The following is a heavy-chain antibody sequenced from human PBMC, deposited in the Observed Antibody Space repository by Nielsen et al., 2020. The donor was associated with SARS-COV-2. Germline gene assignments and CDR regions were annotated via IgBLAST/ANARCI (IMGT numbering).Heavy chain of an antibody. CDR2: ISGSGGIT. D-gene: IGHD2-15*01. J-gene: IGHJ4*02. Sequence: GESLKISCAASGFTFSSYAMSWVRQAPGKGLEWVSAISGSGGITYYGDSVKGRFTISRDNSKNTLYLQMNSLRAEDTAVYYCAKDLIAVIVATASPFDYWGQGSLVTVSS. CDR3: AKDLIAVIVATASPFDY. V-gene: IGHV3-23*01. CDR1: GFTFSSYA.